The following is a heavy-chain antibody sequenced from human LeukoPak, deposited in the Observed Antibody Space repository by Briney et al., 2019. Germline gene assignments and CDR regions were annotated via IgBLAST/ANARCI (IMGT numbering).Heavy chain of an antibody. CDR2: ISGSGGST. CDR1: GFTFSSYA. Sequence: GGSLRLSCAASGFTFSSYAMSWAPQAPGKGLEGVSAISGSGGSTYYADSVKGRFTISRDNSKNTLYLQMNSLRAEDTAVYYCAKERRGFGELLYLRRNWFDPWGQGTLVTVSS. J-gene: IGHJ5*02. D-gene: IGHD3-10*01. CDR3: AKERRGFGELLYLRRNWFDP. V-gene: IGHV3-23*01.